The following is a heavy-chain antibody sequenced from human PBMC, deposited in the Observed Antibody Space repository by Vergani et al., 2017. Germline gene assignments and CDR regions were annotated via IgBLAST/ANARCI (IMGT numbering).Heavy chain of an antibody. V-gene: IGHV1-2*02. D-gene: IGHD3-22*01. CDR2: INPNSGDT. CDR1: EYIFTGYN. CDR3: ARGYHYDNSGYRNVLDI. Sequence: QVQQVQSGAEVKKPGASVKVSCKASEYIFTGYNMHWVRQAPGQGLEWMGWINPNSGDTKYAQKFQGRVTMTRDTSINTAYMELSRLRSDDTAVYYCARGYHYDNSGYRNVLDIWGQGTMVTVSS. J-gene: IGHJ3*02.